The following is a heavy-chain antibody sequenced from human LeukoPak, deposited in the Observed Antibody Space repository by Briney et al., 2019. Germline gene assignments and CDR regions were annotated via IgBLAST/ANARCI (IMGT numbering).Heavy chain of an antibody. V-gene: IGHV4-59*01. D-gene: IGHD2-15*01. CDR2: IYYSGST. CDR3: AREKVAHCSGGSCYPLGMDV. CDR1: GGSISSYY. Sequence: SETLSLTCTVSGGSISSYYWSWIRQPPGKGLEWIGYIYYSGSTNYNPSLKSRVTISVDTSKNQFSLKLSSVTAADTAVYYCAREKVAHCSGGSCYPLGMDVWGQGTTVTVSS. J-gene: IGHJ6*02.